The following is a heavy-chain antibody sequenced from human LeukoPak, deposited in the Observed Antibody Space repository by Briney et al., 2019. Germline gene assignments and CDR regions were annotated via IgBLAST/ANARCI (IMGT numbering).Heavy chain of an antibody. Sequence: GASLKISCQGSGYSFTSYWISWVRQMPGKGLEWMGIIYPGDSDTRYSPSFQGQVPISADKSISTAYLQWSSLKASDTAMYYCARTKLLVVPAATTGLDIWGQGTMVTVSS. CDR2: IYPGDSDT. CDR3: ARTKLLVVPAATTGLDI. J-gene: IGHJ3*02. CDR1: GYSFTSYW. D-gene: IGHD2-2*01. V-gene: IGHV5-51*01.